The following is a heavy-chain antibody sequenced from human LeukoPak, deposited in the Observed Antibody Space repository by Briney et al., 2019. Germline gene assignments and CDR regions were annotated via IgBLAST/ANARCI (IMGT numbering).Heavy chain of an antibody. J-gene: IGHJ4*02. D-gene: IGHD6-19*01. CDR2: TCGSDGKT. CDR3: TKDLMTGFSSGWYFAY. Sequence: GGSLRLSCEGSGFTFNGYAMSWVRQAPGKGVEWVAVTCGSDGKTHYADSVKGRFTISRDNSESRLFLHMNSLRPDDSALYYCTKDLMTGFSSGWYFAYWGPGTLVTVSS. CDR1: GFTFNGYA. V-gene: IGHV3-23*01.